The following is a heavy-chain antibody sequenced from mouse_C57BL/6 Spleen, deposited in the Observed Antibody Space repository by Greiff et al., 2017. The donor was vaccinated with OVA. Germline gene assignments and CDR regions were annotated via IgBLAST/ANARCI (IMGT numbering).Heavy chain of an antibody. Sequence: DVHLVESGGGLVKPGGSLKLSCAASGFTFSDYGMHWVRQAPEKGLEWVAYISSGSSTIYYADTVKGRFTLSRDNAKNTLFLQMTSLRSEDSAMYDCARDPITTVVATGYFDVWGTGTTVTVSS. D-gene: IGHD1-1*01. CDR1: GFTFSDYG. V-gene: IGHV5-17*01. CDR3: ARDPITTVVATGYFDV. CDR2: ISSGSSTI. J-gene: IGHJ1*03.